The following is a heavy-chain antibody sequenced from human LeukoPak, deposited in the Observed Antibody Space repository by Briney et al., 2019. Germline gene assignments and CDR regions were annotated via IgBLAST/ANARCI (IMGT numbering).Heavy chain of an antibody. CDR2: IKQDGSGK. D-gene: IGHD3-3*01. Sequence: GGSLRLSCAASGFTFSSYWMSWVRQAPGKGLEWLAKIKQDGSGKYYVDSVKGRFTISRDNAENSLYLQMNSLRVEDTAVYYCARSDFWSGYHRGYFDYWGQGTLVTVSS. J-gene: IGHJ4*02. CDR1: GFTFSSYW. V-gene: IGHV3-7*05. CDR3: ARSDFWSGYHRGYFDY.